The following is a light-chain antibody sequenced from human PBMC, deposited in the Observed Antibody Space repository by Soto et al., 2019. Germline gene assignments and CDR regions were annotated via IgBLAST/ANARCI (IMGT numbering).Light chain of an antibody. CDR1: SSDVGGFNY. V-gene: IGLV2-14*03. Sequence: QSALTQPASVSGSPGQSITISCTGTSSDVGGFNYVSWYQHHPGKAPKLLIYDVSDRPSGVSNRFSGSKSGNTASLTISRLQAEDGADYYCSSYTISSTYVIFGGGTKVTVL. J-gene: IGLJ2*01. CDR2: DVS. CDR3: SSYTISSTYVI.